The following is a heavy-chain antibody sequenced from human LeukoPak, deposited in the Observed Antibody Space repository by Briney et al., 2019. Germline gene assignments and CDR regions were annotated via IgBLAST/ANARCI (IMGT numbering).Heavy chain of an antibody. CDR3: TSRYYYGSGSYYAFDY. V-gene: IGHV3-73*01. CDR1: GFTFSGSA. J-gene: IGHJ4*02. D-gene: IGHD3-10*01. Sequence: GGPLRLSCAASGFTFSGSAMHWVRQASGKGLEWVGRIRSKANSYATAYAASVKGRFTISRDDSKNTAYLQMNSLKTEDTAVYYCTSRYYYGSGSYYAFDYWGQGTLVTVSS. CDR2: IRSKANSYAT.